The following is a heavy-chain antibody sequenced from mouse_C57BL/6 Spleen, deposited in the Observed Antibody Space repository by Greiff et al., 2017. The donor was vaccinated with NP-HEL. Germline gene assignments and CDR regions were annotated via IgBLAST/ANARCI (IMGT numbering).Heavy chain of an antibody. Sequence: VQLQQSGPELVKPGASVKISCKASGYTFTDYYMNWVKQSHGKSLEWIGDINPNNGGTSYNQKFKGKATLTVDKSSSTAYMELRSLTSEDSAVYYCASDYGAMDYWGKGTSVTVSS. J-gene: IGHJ4*01. D-gene: IGHD1-1*01. CDR3: ASDYGAMDY. V-gene: IGHV1-26*01. CDR2: INPNNGGT. CDR1: GYTFTDYY.